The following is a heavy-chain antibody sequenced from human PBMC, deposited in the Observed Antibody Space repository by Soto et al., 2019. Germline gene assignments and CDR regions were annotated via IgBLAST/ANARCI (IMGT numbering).Heavy chain of an antibody. V-gene: IGHV2-26*01. Sequence: QVTLKESGPVLVKPTETLTLTCTVSGFSLSDSSMGVSWIRQPPGKALEWLAYTFSNDEKSYSTSLKSRLTISKDPSKSQVVFTMTNMDPADTGTYYCARMRDCSGGNCYIFFFDYWGHGTLVTVSS. CDR2: TFSNDEK. CDR1: GFSLSDSSMG. D-gene: IGHD2-15*01. CDR3: ARMRDCSGGNCYIFFFDY. J-gene: IGHJ4*01.